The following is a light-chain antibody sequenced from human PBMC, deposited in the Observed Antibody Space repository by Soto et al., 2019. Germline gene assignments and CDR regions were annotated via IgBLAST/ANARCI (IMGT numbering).Light chain of an antibody. CDR3: ETWDSNTQV. CDR2: LERSGSY. V-gene: IGLV4-60*02. J-gene: IGLJ3*02. CDR1: SGHSSYI. Sequence: QSVLTQSSSASASLGSSVKLTCTLSSGHSSYIIAWHQQQPGKAPRYLMKLERSGSYNKGSGVPDRFSGSSSGADRYLTXXXXQXXXXXXYYCETWDSNTQVFGGGTKLTVL.